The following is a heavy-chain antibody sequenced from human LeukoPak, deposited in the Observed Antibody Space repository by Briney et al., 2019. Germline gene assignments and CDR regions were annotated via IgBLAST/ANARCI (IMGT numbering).Heavy chain of an antibody. CDR2: IRYDGSNK. V-gene: IGHV3-30*02. J-gene: IGHJ4*02. CDR3: ATLFDYQYYFDY. Sequence: GGSLRLSCAASGFTFSSYGMHWVRQAPGKGLEWVAFIRYDGSNKYYADSVKGRFTISRDNSKNTLYLQMNSLRAEDTAVYYCATLFDYQYYFDYWGQGTLVTVSS. D-gene: IGHD3-9*01. CDR1: GFTFSSYG.